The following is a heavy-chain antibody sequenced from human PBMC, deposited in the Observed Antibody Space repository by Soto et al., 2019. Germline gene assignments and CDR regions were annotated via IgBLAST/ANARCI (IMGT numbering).Heavy chain of an antibody. Sequence: SGPTLVNPTQTLTLTCTFSGFSLSTSGMCVSWIRQPPGKALEWLALIDWDDDKYYSTSLKTRLTISKDTSKNQVVLTMTNMDPVDTATYYCARILAAPDYYYGMDVWGQGTTVTVSS. CDR2: IDWDDDK. J-gene: IGHJ6*02. V-gene: IGHV2-70*01. D-gene: IGHD2-15*01. CDR3: ARILAAPDYYYGMDV. CDR1: GFSLSTSGMC.